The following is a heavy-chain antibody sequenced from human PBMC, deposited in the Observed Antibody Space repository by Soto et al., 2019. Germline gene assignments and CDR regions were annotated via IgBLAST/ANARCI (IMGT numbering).Heavy chain of an antibody. CDR2: IIPILGIA. V-gene: IGHV1-69*02. D-gene: IGHD6-13*01. Sequence: QVQLVQSGAEVKKPGSSVKVSCKASGGTFSSYTISWVRQAPGQGLEWMGRIIPILGIANYAQKFQGRVTITADKSTSPASMELSSLRSEDTAVYYCAGGVAAAGTFYYYYGMDVWGQGTTVTVSS. J-gene: IGHJ6*02. CDR1: GGTFSSYT. CDR3: AGGVAAAGTFYYYYGMDV.